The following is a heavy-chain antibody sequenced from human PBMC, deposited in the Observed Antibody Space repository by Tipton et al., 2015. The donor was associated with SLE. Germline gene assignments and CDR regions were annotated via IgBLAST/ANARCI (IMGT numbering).Heavy chain of an antibody. CDR1: GGSISSGRYY. CDR2: IYSGGSI. CDR3: ASHYGSGSYFPSDYYYYYMDV. J-gene: IGHJ6*03. V-gene: IGHV4-61*02. D-gene: IGHD3-10*01. Sequence: TLSLTCSVSGGSISSGRYYWNWIRQPAGRGPEWLGRIYSGGSIHYNPSLTSRVTISVDTSKNQFSLKLSSVTAADTAVYYCASHYGSGSYFPSDYYYYYMDVWGKGTTVTVSS.